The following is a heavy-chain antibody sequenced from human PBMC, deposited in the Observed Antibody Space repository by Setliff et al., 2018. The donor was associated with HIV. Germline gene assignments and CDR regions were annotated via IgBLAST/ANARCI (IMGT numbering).Heavy chain of an antibody. CDR3: ATVRFAWDISDRLDY. D-gene: IGHD1-26*01. Sequence: ASVKVSCKTSGYIFTTYDLHWVRQAPVQGLEWMCIINPDSGSTSCAQEFKGRISMTRDSSTGILYVEMTSLKSEDTAVYYCATVRFAWDISDRLDYSGQAPRVTVAS. V-gene: IGHV1-46*01. CDR1: GYIFTTYD. J-gene: IGHJ4*02. CDR2: INPDSGST.